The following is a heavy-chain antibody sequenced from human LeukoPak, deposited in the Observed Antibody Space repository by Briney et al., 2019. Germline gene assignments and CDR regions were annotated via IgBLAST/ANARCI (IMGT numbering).Heavy chain of an antibody. CDR1: GFTFSSYA. CDR2: ISYDGNNK. Sequence: GGSLRRSCAASGFTFSSYAMSWVRQAPGKGLEWVALISYDGNNKDYADSVKGRFTISRDNSKNTLYLQMNSLRAEDTAVYYCARDQRGRTGSIMMAVLITGFDYWGQGTLVTVSS. J-gene: IGHJ4*02. D-gene: IGHD3-22*01. CDR3: ARDQRGRTGSIMMAVLITGFDY. V-gene: IGHV3-30*14.